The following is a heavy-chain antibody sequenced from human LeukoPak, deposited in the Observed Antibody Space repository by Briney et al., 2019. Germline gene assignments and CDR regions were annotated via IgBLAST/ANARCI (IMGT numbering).Heavy chain of an antibody. J-gene: IGHJ3*02. CDR3: ARARGTFDI. V-gene: IGHV4-59*01. Sequence: SETLSLTCAVYGGSFSGYYWSWIRQPPGKGLEWIGYIYYSGSTNYNPSLKSRVTISVDTSKNQFSLKLSSVTAADTAVYYCARARGTFDIWGQGTMVTVSP. CDR2: IYYSGST. D-gene: IGHD3-16*01. CDR1: GGSFSGYY.